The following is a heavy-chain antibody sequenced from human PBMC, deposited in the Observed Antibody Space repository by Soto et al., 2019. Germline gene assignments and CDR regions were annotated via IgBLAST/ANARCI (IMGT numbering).Heavy chain of an antibody. V-gene: IGHV2-5*02. CDR1: EFSLSTSGVG. Sequence: QITLKESGPTLVKPTQTHTLSCTFSEFSLSTSGVGVGWSRQPPGKALEWLALIYWDDDKRYSPSLKTRLTITKDTSKNQVVLTITNMDPVDTATYYCTHSAYSSSWYGVLVDYWGQGTLVTVSS. CDR3: THSAYSSSWYGVLVDY. D-gene: IGHD6-13*01. CDR2: IYWDDDK. J-gene: IGHJ4*02.